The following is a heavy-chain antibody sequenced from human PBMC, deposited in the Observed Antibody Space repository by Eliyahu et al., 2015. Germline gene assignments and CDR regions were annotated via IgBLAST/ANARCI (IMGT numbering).Heavy chain of an antibody. CDR3: ARGNYGGNGKAFDI. D-gene: IGHD4-23*01. CDR1: GFXFXTYW. V-gene: IGHV3-74*01. Sequence: VQLVESGGGLVQPGESLRLSCAAXGFXFXTYWMQWVRQVPGKGLLWVSRINGVGSDRSYADSVKGRFTISRDNAKNTVYLQVNSLRADDTAVYYCARGNYGGNGKAFDIWGQGTMVTVSS. J-gene: IGHJ3*02. CDR2: INGVGSDR.